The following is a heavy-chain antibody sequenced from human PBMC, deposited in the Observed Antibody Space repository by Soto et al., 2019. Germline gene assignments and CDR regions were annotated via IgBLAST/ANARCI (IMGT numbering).Heavy chain of an antibody. CDR2: IYYSGAT. CDR1: GCSISSTTYY. CDR3: ARYYDTSNRPYFHH. Sequence: XETLSLTCAVSGCSISSTTYYWAWIRQPPGKGLEWVATIYYSGATYYNPSLKSRLTISIDTSKNQFSLRLSSVTAADTAMYYCARYYDTSNRPYFHHWGQGTRVTVSS. D-gene: IGHD3-22*01. V-gene: IGHV4-39*01. J-gene: IGHJ1*01.